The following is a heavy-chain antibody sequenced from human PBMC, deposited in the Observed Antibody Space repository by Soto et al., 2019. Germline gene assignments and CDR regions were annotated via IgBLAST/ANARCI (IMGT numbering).Heavy chain of an antibody. Sequence: QVQLVESGGGVIQPGRSLRLSCAASGFTFSGYGMHWVRQAPGTELEWVAFISYDGSTYYADSVKGRFTISRDNSKNTLYLQINSLRPEDTAVYYCAKDFPPWFGDYFYYYYCMDVWGQGTTVTVSS. V-gene: IGHV3-30*18. CDR1: GFTFSGYG. D-gene: IGHD4-17*01. CDR3: AKDFPPWFGDYFYYYYCMDV. J-gene: IGHJ6*02. CDR2: ISYDGST.